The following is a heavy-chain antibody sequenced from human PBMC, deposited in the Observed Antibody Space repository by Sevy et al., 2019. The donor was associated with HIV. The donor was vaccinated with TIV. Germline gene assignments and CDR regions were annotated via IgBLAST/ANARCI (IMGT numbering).Heavy chain of an antibody. CDR1: GYTFSTYY. Sequence: ASVKVSCKTSGYTFSTYYIYWVRQAPGQGLEWIVIFDPTGGSRSYAQRFQGRLTMTGDTSTSTAYMELSSLTSEDTAVYYCARDRDVSGNYLEYFYYAMDVWGQGTTVTVSS. V-gene: IGHV1-46*01. J-gene: IGHJ6*02. D-gene: IGHD1-26*01. CDR3: ARDRDVSGNYLEYFYYAMDV. CDR2: FDPTGGSR.